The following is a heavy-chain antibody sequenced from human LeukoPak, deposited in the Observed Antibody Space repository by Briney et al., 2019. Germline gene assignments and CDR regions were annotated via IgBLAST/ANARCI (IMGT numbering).Heavy chain of an antibody. V-gene: IGHV4-59*01. CDR1: DGSISSYY. CDR2: IYYTGSP. Sequence: SETLSLTCTVSDGSISSYYWTWIRQPPGRGLEWIGYIYYTGSPNYNSSLKSRVTMSVDTSKNQFSLTLSSVTAADTAVYYCARLLYDYGVDYWGQGTLVTVSS. J-gene: IGHJ4*02. D-gene: IGHD4-17*01. CDR3: ARLLYDYGVDY.